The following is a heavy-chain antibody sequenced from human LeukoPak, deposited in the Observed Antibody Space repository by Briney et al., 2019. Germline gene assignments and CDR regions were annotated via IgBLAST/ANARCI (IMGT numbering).Heavy chain of an antibody. J-gene: IGHJ4*02. CDR1: GFTFDSHT. Sequence: GGSLRLSCAASGFTFDSHTVIWVRQAPGKGLQWVASISGSSTSVFYADPVEGRFTVSRDNSKNSLFLQMDSLRVEDTATYYCARDLMGHSVYDRGDYWGRGTLVTVSS. D-gene: IGHD5/OR15-5a*01. CDR2: ISGSSTSV. CDR3: ARDLMGHSVYDRGDY. V-gene: IGHV3-21*01.